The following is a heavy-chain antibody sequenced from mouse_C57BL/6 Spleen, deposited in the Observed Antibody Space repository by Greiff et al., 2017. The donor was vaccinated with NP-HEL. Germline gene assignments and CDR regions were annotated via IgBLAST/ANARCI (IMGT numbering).Heavy chain of an antibody. CDR3: TTLGGDY. CDR2: IDPENGDT. J-gene: IGHJ2*01. CDR1: GFNIKDDY. Sequence: VHVKQSGAELVRPGASVKLSCTASGFNIKDDYMHWVKQRPEQGLEWIGWIDPENGDTEYASKFQGKATITADTSSNTAYLQLSSLTSEDTAVYYCTTLGGDYWGQGTTLTVSS. V-gene: IGHV14-4*01.